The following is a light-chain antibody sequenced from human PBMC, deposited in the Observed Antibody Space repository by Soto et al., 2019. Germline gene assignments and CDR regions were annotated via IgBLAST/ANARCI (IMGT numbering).Light chain of an antibody. J-gene: IGKJ4*01. CDR2: GPP. Sequence: EIVMTQSPATLSVSPGEQATPPCRPIQWFGRTFPWYQKKPGQAPRLLIYGPPPRATGIPARFSGSGSGTEFTLTISSLQSEDFAVYYCQQYNNWPSFGGGTKVEIK. CDR1: QWFGRT. CDR3: QQYNNWPS. V-gene: IGKV3-15*01.